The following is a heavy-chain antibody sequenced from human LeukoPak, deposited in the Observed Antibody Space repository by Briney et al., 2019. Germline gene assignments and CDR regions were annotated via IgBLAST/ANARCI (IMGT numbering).Heavy chain of an antibody. J-gene: IGHJ4*02. CDR2: INHSGST. D-gene: IGHD3-22*01. Sequence: PSETLSLTCAVYGGSFSGYYWSWIRQPPGKGLEWIGEINHSGSTNYNPSLKSRVTISVDTSKNQFSLKLSSVTAADTAVYYCARDYDSSGYHFDYWGQGTLVTVSS. CDR3: ARDYDSSGYHFDY. V-gene: IGHV4-34*01. CDR1: GGSFSGYY.